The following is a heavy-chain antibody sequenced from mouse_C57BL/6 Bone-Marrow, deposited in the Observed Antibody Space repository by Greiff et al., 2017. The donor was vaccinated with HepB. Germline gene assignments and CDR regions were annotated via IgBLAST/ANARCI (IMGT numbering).Heavy chain of an antibody. D-gene: IGHD1-1*01. CDR2: IDPSDSYT. CDR3: ARKAHYYGSSLYYAMEY. Sequence: QVQLQQPGAELVRPGTSVKLSCKASGYTFTSYWMHWVKQRPGQGLEWIGVIDPSDSYTNYNQKFKGKATLTVDTSSSTAYMQLSSLTSEDSAVYYCARKAHYYGSSLYYAMEYWGQGTSVTVSS. CDR1: GYTFTSYW. J-gene: IGHJ4*01. V-gene: IGHV1-59*01.